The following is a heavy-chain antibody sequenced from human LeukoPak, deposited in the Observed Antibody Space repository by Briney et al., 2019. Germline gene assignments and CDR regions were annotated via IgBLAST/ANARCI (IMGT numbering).Heavy chain of an antibody. CDR3: ARDLIYCSSTSCPRLGYYYDMDV. CDR2: ISAYNGNT. D-gene: IGHD2-2*01. CDR1: GYTFTSYG. V-gene: IGHV1-18*04. Sequence: ASVKVSCKASGYTFTSYGISWVRQAPGQGLEWMGWISAYNGNTNYAQKLQGRVTMTTDTSTSTAYMELRSLRSDDTAVYYCARDLIYCSSTSCPRLGYYYDMDVWGKGTTVTVSS. J-gene: IGHJ6*04.